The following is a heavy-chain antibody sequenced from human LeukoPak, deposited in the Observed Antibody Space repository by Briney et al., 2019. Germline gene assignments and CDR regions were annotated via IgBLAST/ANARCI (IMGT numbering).Heavy chain of an antibody. Sequence: GSVRLSCAASGFTFSSYEMNWVGQAPGKGLEWVSYISSSGSTIYYADSVKGRFTISRDNAKNSLYLQMNSLRAEDTAVYYCAREEEQLADYWGQGTLVTVSS. V-gene: IGHV3-48*03. CDR3: AREEEQLADY. D-gene: IGHD6-13*01. CDR1: GFTFSSYE. CDR2: ISSSGSTI. J-gene: IGHJ4*02.